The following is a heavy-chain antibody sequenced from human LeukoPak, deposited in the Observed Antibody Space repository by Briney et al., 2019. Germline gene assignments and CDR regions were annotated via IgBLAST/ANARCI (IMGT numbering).Heavy chain of an antibody. Sequence: GGSLRLSCAASGFTFGSYSMNWVRQAPGKGLEWVSSISSSSSYIYYADSVKGRFTISRDNAKNSLYLQMNSLRAEDTAVYYCARDGGGHYDVGYFDYWGQGTQVTVSS. CDR2: ISSSSSYI. CDR1: GFTFGSYS. V-gene: IGHV3-21*01. J-gene: IGHJ4*02. D-gene: IGHD5-12*01. CDR3: ARDGGGHYDVGYFDY.